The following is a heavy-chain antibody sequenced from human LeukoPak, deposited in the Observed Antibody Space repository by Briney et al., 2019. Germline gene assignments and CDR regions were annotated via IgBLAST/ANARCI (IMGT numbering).Heavy chain of an antibody. Sequence: QPGRSLRLSCAASGFSFSSYAMHWVCQAPGKGLEWVAVISYDGSNKYYADSVKGRFTISRDNSKNTLYLQMNSLRAEDTAVYYCARGGGSYDILTGDYKPHDYWGQGTLVTVSS. D-gene: IGHD3-9*01. CDR2: ISYDGSNK. CDR3: ARGGGSYDILTGDYKPHDY. V-gene: IGHV3-30-3*01. CDR1: GFSFSSYA. J-gene: IGHJ4*02.